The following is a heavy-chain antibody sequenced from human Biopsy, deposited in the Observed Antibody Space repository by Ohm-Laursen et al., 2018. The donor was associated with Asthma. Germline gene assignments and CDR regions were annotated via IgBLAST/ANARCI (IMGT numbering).Heavy chain of an antibody. CDR1: SGSGGYMRSGNYY. Sequence: SETLSLTWSLSSGSGGYMRSGNYYWGWIRQPPGKGLEWIGSIYYSGTTYYNPSLESRVIVSADTSKNQFSLKLTSVTAADTAVYYCVRGSSSWHHGPFHYYYGLDVWGQGTTATVSS. CDR2: IYYSGTT. D-gene: IGHD6-13*01. J-gene: IGHJ6*02. V-gene: IGHV4-39*01. CDR3: VRGSSSWHHGPFHYYYGLDV.